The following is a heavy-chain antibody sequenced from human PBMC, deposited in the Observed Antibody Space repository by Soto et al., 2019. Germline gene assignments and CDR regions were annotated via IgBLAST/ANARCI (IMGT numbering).Heavy chain of an antibody. CDR3: ARDNNGDYVFLL. CDR1: GGSISSGGYY. Sequence: SETLSLTCTVPGGSISSGGYYWSWIRQHPGKGLEWIGYIYYSGSTYYNPSLKSRVTISVDTSKNQFSLKLSSVTAADTAVYYCARDNNGDYVFLLWGQGTLVTVSS. V-gene: IGHV4-31*03. CDR2: IYYSGST. D-gene: IGHD4-17*01. J-gene: IGHJ4*02.